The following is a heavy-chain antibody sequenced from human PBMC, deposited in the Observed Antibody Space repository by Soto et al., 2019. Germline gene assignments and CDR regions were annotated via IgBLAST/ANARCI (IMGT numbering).Heavy chain of an antibody. CDR3: ARSIRDSRTGGDAFHV. CDR2: IYHGGST. J-gene: IGHJ3*01. CDR1: GGSITIDHYY. Sequence: QLQLHESGPGLVKPSETLSLTCTVFGGSITIDHYYWAWIRQPPGKGLEWIATIYHGGSTFYNPSPQRRATISMDKSANQFSRKLNTVPAADTAVYLCARSIRDSRTGGDAFHVWGQGTMATVSS. V-gene: IGHV4-39*01. D-gene: IGHD6-13*01.